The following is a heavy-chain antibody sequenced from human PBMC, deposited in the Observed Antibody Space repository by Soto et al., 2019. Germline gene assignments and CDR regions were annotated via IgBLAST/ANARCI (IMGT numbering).Heavy chain of an antibody. Sequence: NPSETLSLTCTVSGGSISNYYWTWIRQPPGKGLEWIGYIYYSGSTKYNPSLKSRVIISVDTSKNLFSLKLSSVTAADTAVYYCARAVNDFWSGFSYYFDYWGQGALVTVSS. CDR3: ARAVNDFWSGFSYYFDY. J-gene: IGHJ4*02. D-gene: IGHD3-3*01. V-gene: IGHV4-59*01. CDR1: GGSISNYY. CDR2: IYYSGST.